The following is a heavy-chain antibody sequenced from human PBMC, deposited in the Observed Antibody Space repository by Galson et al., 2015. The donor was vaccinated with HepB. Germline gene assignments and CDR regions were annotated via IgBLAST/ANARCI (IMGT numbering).Heavy chain of an antibody. CDR3: AKAKQGGGSHYYGMDV. J-gene: IGHJ6*02. V-gene: IGHV3-23*01. D-gene: IGHD3-16*01. CDR2: ISGSSGTT. CDR1: GFTFSSYA. Sequence: SLRLSCAASGFTFSSYAMSWVRQAPGKGLEWVSGISGSSGTTYYADSVKGRFTISRDNSKNTLSLQMNSLRAEDTAVYYCAKAKQGGGSHYYGMDVWGQGTTVTVSS.